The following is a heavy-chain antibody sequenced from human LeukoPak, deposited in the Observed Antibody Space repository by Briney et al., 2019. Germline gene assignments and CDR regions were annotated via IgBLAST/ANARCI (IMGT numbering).Heavy chain of an antibody. CDR3: ARHSGTDYPFDY. V-gene: IGHV4-4*09. Sequence: SETLSLTCTVSGGFISSYDWSWIRQPPGKGLEWIGYIYTSGSTNYNPSLKSRVTISVDTSKNQFSLKLSSVTAADAAVYYCARHSGTDYPFDYWGQGTLVTVSS. CDR1: GGFISSYD. D-gene: IGHD3-10*01. CDR2: IYTSGST. J-gene: IGHJ4*02.